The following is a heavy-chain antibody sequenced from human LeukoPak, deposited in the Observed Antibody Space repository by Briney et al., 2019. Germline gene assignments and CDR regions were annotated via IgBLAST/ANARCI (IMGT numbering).Heavy chain of an antibody. D-gene: IGHD3-10*01. CDR2: IWYDGSNK. J-gene: IGHJ3*01. CDR1: GFTFSNYG. CDR3: ARASGAFDF. V-gene: IGHV3-33*01. Sequence: GGALELSCGAAGFTFSNYGIHWVRRAAGEGVEWVAVIWYDGSNKYYADSVKSRFTISRDNSKSTLYLQMNSLRAEDTAVYYCARASGAFDFWGHGTMVTVSS.